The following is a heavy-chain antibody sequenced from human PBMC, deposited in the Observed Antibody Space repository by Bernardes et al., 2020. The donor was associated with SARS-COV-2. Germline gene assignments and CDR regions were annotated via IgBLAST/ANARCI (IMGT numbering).Heavy chain of an antibody. J-gene: IGHJ4*02. Sequence: SETLSLTCAVYGGSFSGYYWSWIRQPPGKGLEWIGEINHSGSTNYNPSLKSRVTISVDTSKNQFSLKLSSVTAADTAVYYCARWGDSSGWQTGTYYFDYWGQGTLVTVSS. CDR2: INHSGST. CDR1: GGSFSGYY. D-gene: IGHD6-19*01. V-gene: IGHV4-34*01. CDR3: ARWGDSSGWQTGTYYFDY.